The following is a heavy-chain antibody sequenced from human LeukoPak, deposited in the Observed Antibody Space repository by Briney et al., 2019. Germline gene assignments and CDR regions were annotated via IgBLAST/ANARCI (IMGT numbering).Heavy chain of an antibody. V-gene: IGHV3-69-1*02. CDR1: PFTFGSLN. Sequence: GRSLTLSCAPSPFTFGSLNINCVRHSPGEWRECVACLNRKYHIYYPDSGKGRFTISRDKDKTSLYLQMHSLRVEDSAVYYCAREARGALGDAFDIWGEGPTVTVSS. CDR3: AREARGALGDAFDI. CDR2: LNRKYHI. D-gene: IGHD6-6*01. J-gene: IGHJ3*02.